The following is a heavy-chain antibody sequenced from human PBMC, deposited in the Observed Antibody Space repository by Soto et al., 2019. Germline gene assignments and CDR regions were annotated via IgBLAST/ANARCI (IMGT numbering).Heavy chain of an antibody. J-gene: IGHJ1*01. CDR2: IYYSGST. CDR3: ARGAYSSGWYEIGYFQH. CDR1: GGSISSSSYY. V-gene: IGHV4-39*01. Sequence: QLQLQESGPGLVKPSETLSLTCTVSGGSISSSSYYWGWIRQPPGKGLEWIGSIYYSGSTYYNPSLKGRVTISVDTSKNQFSLQLSSVTAADTAVYYCARGAYSSGWYEIGYFQHWGQGTLVTVSS. D-gene: IGHD6-19*01.